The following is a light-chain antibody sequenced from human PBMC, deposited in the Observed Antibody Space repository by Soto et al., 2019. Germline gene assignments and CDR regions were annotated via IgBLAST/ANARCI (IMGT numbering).Light chain of an antibody. CDR3: QQSYGTPLT. Sequence: DMEMTQSPSSLSAFVGDRVTITCRASQSISNYLNWYQHKPGKVPKLLIYAASSLQSGVPTRFSGSGSGTDFTLTINSLQPEDFATYYCQQSYGTPLTCGGGTKIEIK. CDR2: AAS. V-gene: IGKV1-39*01. J-gene: IGKJ4*01. CDR1: QSISNY.